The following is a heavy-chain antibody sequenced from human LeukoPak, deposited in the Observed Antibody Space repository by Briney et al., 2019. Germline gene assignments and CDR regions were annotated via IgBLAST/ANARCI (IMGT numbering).Heavy chain of an antibody. CDR1: GFSFNDAW. D-gene: IGHD6-13*01. CDR3: ARPKQQMVPSYEY. V-gene: IGHV3-30-3*01. Sequence: PGGSLRLSCAASGFSFNDAWMHWVRQAPGKGLEWVALISYDGSTKYYADSVKGRFTISRDNSKNTLYLQVGSLRAEDTAVYYCARPKQQMVPSYEYWGQGTLVTVSS. J-gene: IGHJ4*02. CDR2: ISYDGSTK.